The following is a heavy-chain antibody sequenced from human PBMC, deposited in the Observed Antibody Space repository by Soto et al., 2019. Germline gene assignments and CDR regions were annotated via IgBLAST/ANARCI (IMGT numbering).Heavy chain of an antibody. CDR2: ISGSGGST. CDR1: GFTFSSYA. D-gene: IGHD6-13*01. CDR3: AKDPEFQQLVPLWFDP. V-gene: IGHV3-23*01. Sequence: GGSLRLSCAASGFTFSSYAMSWVRQAPGKGLEWVSAISGSGGSTYYADSVKGRFTISRDNSKNTLYLQMNSLRAEDTAVYYCAKDPEFQQLVPLWFDPWGQGTLVTVSS. J-gene: IGHJ5*02.